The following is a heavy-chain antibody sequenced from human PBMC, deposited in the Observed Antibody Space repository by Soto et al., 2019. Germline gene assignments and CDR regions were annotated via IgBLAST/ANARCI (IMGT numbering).Heavy chain of an antibody. CDR3: ARVSSGWWYLDY. CDR2: IYYSGST. CDR1: GGSISSYY. J-gene: IGHJ4*02. Sequence: QVQLQESGPGLVKPSETLSLTCTVSGGSISSYYWSWIRQPPGKGLEWIGYIYYSGSTNYNPSLKSRFTISVNTSKNQFSLKLTSVTAADTAVYYCARVSSGWWYLDYWGQGTLVTVSS. D-gene: IGHD6-19*01. V-gene: IGHV4-59*01.